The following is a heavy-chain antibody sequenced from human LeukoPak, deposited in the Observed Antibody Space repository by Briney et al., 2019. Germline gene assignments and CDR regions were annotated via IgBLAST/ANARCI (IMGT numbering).Heavy chain of an antibody. V-gene: IGHV1-2*02. J-gene: IGHJ4*02. CDR3: ARGKYDFWSADNPPFGY. D-gene: IGHD3-3*01. CDR2: INPNSGGT. Sequence: ASVKVSCKASGYTFTGYYMHWVRQAPGQGLEWMGWINPNSGGTNYAQKFQGRVTMTRDTSISTAYMELSRLRSDDTAVYYCARGKYDFWSADNPPFGYWGREPWSPSPQ. CDR1: GYTFTGYY.